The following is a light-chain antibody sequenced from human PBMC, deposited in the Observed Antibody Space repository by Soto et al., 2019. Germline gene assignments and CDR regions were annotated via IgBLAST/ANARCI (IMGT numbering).Light chain of an antibody. J-gene: IGKJ4*01. V-gene: IGKV1-33*01. CDR1: QDISTY. CDR3: QQYDNLPLT. Sequence: DVQLTQSPSFLSASVGDRVSITCRASQDISTYLNWYQQKPGRAPKLLIYDASNLETGVPSRFSGSGSGTDFTFTISSLQPEDIATYYCQQYDNLPLTFGGGTKVDIK. CDR2: DAS.